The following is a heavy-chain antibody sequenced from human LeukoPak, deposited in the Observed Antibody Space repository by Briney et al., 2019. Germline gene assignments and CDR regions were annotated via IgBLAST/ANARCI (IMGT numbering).Heavy chain of an antibody. CDR3: SRAQYYDFWSGSTPDY. CDR1: GFTFSSYA. CDR2: ISYDGSNK. V-gene: IGHV3-30*04. Sequence: PGGSLRLSCAASGFTFSSYAMHWVRQAPGKGLEWVAVISYDGSNKYYADSVKGRFTISRDNSKNTLYLQMNSLRAEDTAVYYCSRAQYYDFWSGSTPDYWGQGTLVTVSS. D-gene: IGHD3-3*01. J-gene: IGHJ4*02.